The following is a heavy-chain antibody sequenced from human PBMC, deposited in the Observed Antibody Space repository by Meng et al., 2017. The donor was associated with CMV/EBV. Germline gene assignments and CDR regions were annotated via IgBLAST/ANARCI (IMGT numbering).Heavy chain of an antibody. V-gene: IGHV4-39*07. CDR1: GGSISSSSYY. Sequence: SETLSLTCTVSGGSISSSSYYWGWIRQPPGKGLEWIGSIYYSGSTYYHPSLKSRVTISVDTSKNQFSLKLSSVTAADTAVYYCAGEHVPYSSSWYYFDYWGQGTLVTVSS. J-gene: IGHJ4*02. D-gene: IGHD6-13*01. CDR2: IYYSGST. CDR3: AGEHVPYSSSWYYFDY.